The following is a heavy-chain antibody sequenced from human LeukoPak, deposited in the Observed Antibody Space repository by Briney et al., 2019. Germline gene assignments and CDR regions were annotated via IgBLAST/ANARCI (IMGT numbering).Heavy chain of an antibody. V-gene: IGHV1-69*04. CDR1: GGTFSSYA. D-gene: IGHD2-15*01. CDR2: IIPILGIA. CDR3: ARDRSCSGGSCYLRFHFDY. J-gene: IGHJ4*02. Sequence: SVKVSCKASGGTFSSYAISWVRQAPGQGLEWMGRIIPILGIANYAQKFQGRVTITADKPTSTAYMELSSLRSEDTAVYYCARDRSCSGGSCYLRFHFDYWGQGTLVTVSS.